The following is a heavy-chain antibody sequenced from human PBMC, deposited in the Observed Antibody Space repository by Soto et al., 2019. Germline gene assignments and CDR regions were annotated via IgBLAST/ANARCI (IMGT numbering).Heavy chain of an antibody. D-gene: IGHD3-9*01. Sequence: QVRLVQSGAEVKKPGSSVKVSCEAPGGTFDHAAITWVRQAPGQGLEWMGGINPMFNSTHYAQKYQGRVTITADAATSTAFMGLRRLRSDDTAVYYCARQIFAADYWGQGTLLIVSS. CDR2: INPMFNST. CDR3: ARQIFAADY. V-gene: IGHV1-69*01. CDR1: GGTFDHAA. J-gene: IGHJ4*02.